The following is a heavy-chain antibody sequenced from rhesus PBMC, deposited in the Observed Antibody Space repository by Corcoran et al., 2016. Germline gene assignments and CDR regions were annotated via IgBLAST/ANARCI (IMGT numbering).Heavy chain of an antibody. CDR2: IIPLVGIT. J-gene: IGHJ3*01. CDR3: ARGLVKSAFDF. CDR1: GFTFGSYA. Sequence: QVQLVQSGAEVKKPGASVKVSCKASGFTFGSYAINWVRQAPGQGLDWMGVIIPLVGITNYARKCQGRVTITADTSTSTAYMELSSLRSEDTAVYYCARGLVKSAFDFWGQGLRVTVSS. V-gene: IGHV1-198*02. D-gene: IGHD3-3*01.